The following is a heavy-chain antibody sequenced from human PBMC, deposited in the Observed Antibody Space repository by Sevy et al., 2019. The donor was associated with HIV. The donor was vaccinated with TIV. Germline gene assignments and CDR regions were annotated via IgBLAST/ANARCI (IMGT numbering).Heavy chain of an antibody. D-gene: IGHD2-15*01. Sequence: ASGKVSCKVSGYTLTKLSIHWVRQAPGKGLEWMGDFDPQDGETIYAERFQGRLTMTVDTSTDTAYMELSSLTSEDTAVYYCATVGLRYYSGASSYQGDWFDPWGQGTLVTVSS. J-gene: IGHJ5*02. CDR1: GYTLTKLS. V-gene: IGHV1-24*01. CDR3: ATVGLRYYSGASSYQGDWFDP. CDR2: FDPQDGET.